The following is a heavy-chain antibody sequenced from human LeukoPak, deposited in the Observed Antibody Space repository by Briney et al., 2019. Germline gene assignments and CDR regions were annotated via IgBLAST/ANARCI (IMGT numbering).Heavy chain of an antibody. CDR2: INSDGSTT. CDR1: GFTFRSYW. D-gene: IGHD2-8*02. CDR3: ARGTGGHLDH. J-gene: IGHJ4*02. V-gene: IGHV3-74*01. Sequence: GGSLRLSCAASGFTFRSYWMHWVCQAPGKGLVWVSRINSDGSTTNHADSVKGRFTISRDNAKNTLYLQMDSLRAEDTAVYYCARGTGGHLDHWGQGTLVTVSS.